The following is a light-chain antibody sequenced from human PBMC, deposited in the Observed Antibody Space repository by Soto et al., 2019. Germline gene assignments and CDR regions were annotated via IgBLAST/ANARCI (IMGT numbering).Light chain of an antibody. V-gene: IGKV1-27*01. J-gene: IGKJ1*01. CDR2: ASS. CDR3: QKYNSAPRT. Sequence: DIQMTQSPSSLSASVVDRVTITFRASQSISNYLAWYQQKPGKVPKLLIYASSTLQSGVPSRFSGSGSGTDFTLTISSLQPEDVATYYCQKYNSAPRTFGQGTK. CDR1: QSISNY.